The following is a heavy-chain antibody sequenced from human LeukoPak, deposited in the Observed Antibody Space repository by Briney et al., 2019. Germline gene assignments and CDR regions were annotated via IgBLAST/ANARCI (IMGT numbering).Heavy chain of an antibody. D-gene: IGHD3-9*01. CDR2: INAGNGNT. V-gene: IGHV1-3*01. CDR1: GYTSTSYA. J-gene: IGHJ6*02. CDR3: ARDFDLDYYGMDV. Sequence: ASVTVSCKASGYTSTSYAMHWVRQAPGQRLEWMGWINAGNGNTKYSQKFQGRVTITRDTSASTAYMELSSLRSEDTAVYYCARDFDLDYYGMDVWGQGTTVTVSS.